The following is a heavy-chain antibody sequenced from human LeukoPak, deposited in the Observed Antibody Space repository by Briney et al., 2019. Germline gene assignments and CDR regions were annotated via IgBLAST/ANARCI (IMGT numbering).Heavy chain of an antibody. Sequence: PSETLSLTCAVYGGSFSGYYWSWIRQPPGKGLEWIGEINHSGSTNYNPSLKSRVTISVDTSKNQFSLKLSSVTAADTAVYYCARFNIVVVVAAENWFDPWGQGTLVTVSS. J-gene: IGHJ5*02. D-gene: IGHD2-15*01. V-gene: IGHV4-34*01. CDR1: GGSFSGYY. CDR2: INHSGST. CDR3: ARFNIVVVVAAENWFDP.